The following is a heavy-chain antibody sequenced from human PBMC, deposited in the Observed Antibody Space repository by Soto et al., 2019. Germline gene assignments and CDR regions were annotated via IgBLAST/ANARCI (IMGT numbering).Heavy chain of an antibody. Sequence: SETLSLTCTFSGCSISSYYWSWIRQPPGKGLEWIGNIHYNGNTKYSPSLKSRVTMSVDTSKNHFSLRLISVTAADTAIYFCAREGNLGRWLQPLDFWGQGTLVTVSS. D-gene: IGHD5-12*01. J-gene: IGHJ4*02. V-gene: IGHV4-59*01. CDR1: GCSISSYY. CDR3: AREGNLGRWLQPLDF. CDR2: IHYNGNT.